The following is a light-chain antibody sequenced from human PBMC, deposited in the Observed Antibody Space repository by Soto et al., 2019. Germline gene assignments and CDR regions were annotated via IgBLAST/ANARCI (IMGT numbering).Light chain of an antibody. CDR1: QGINNW. J-gene: IGKJ4*01. Sequence: DIQMTQSPSSVSASVGDRVTITCRASQGINNWLAWYQQKPGKAPKLLIYTTSSLQSGVPSRFSGSGYGTDFTLTISSLQPEDSATYSCQQANSFPLTFGGGTKVEIK. V-gene: IGKV1D-12*01. CDR3: QQANSFPLT. CDR2: TTS.